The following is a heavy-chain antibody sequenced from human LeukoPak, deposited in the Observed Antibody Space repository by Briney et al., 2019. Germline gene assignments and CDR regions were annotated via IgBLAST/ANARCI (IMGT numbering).Heavy chain of an antibody. Sequence: SETLSLTCTVSGGSISSGNYYWSWIRQPAGKGLEWIGRVYTSGITNYNPFLKSRVTISVDTSKNQFSLKLNSVTAADTAVYYCASTVVPAGISGIAARISSFDYWGQGTLVTVSS. CDR1: GGSISSGNYY. D-gene: IGHD2-2*01. V-gene: IGHV4-61*02. J-gene: IGHJ4*02. CDR3: ASTVVPAGISGIAARISSFDY. CDR2: VYTSGIT.